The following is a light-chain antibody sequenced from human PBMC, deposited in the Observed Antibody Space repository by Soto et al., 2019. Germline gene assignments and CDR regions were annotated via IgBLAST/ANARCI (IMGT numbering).Light chain of an antibody. CDR2: KAS. J-gene: IGKJ1*01. CDR1: QSISWW. Sequence: DIQMTQSPSTLSASVGDRVTITCRASQSISWWLAWYQQKPGKAPKLLIYKASTLGSGVPSRFSGSGSGTEFTLTISSLQPDDFATNYCQQYNTYWTFGQGTRVEIK. CDR3: QQYNTYWT. V-gene: IGKV1-5*03.